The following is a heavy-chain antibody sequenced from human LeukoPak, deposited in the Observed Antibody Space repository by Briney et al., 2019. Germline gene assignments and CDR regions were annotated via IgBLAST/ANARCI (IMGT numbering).Heavy chain of an antibody. CDR2: INPNSGGT. Sequence: LAASVKVSCKASGYTFTGYYMHWVRQATGQGLEWMGWINPNSGGTNYAQKFQGRVTMTRDTSISTAYMELSGLRSDDTAVYYCARVVVATKKSWRYYYYGMDVWGQGTTVTVSS. D-gene: IGHD5-12*01. CDR1: GYTFTGYY. J-gene: IGHJ6*02. V-gene: IGHV1-2*03. CDR3: ARVVVATKKSWRYYYYGMDV.